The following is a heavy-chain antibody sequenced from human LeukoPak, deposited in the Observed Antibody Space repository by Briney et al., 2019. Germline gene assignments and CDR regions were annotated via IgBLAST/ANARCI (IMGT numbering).Heavy chain of an antibody. CDR1: GYTFTSYG. Sequence: GASVKVPCKASGYTFTSYGISWVRQAPGQGLEWMGWISAYNGNTNYAQKLQGRVTMTTDTSTSTAYMELRSLRSDDTAVYYCARAPDYYDSSGYSPGYFDLWGRGALVTVSS. J-gene: IGHJ2*01. D-gene: IGHD3-22*01. V-gene: IGHV1-18*01. CDR2: ISAYNGNT. CDR3: ARAPDYYDSSGYSPGYFDL.